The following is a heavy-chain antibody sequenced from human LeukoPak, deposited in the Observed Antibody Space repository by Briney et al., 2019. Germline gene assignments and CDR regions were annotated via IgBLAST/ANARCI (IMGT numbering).Heavy chain of an antibody. D-gene: IGHD3-22*01. J-gene: IGHJ2*01. Sequence: PSETLSLTCAVSGGSISSGGYSWSWIRRPPGKGLEWIGYIYHSGSTYYNPSLKSRVTISVDRSKNQFSLKLSSVTAADTAVYYCAREAQQYYDSSGYLWGRGTLVTVSS. CDR1: GGSISSGGYS. V-gene: IGHV4-30-2*01. CDR3: AREAQQYYDSSGYL. CDR2: IYHSGST.